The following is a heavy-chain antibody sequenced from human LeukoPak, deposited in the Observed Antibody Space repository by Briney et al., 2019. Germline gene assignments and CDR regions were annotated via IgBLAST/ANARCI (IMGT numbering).Heavy chain of an antibody. CDR1: GFTFSSYA. CDR2: ISGSGGST. Sequence: PGGSPRLSCAASGFTFSSYAMSWVRQAPGKRLEWVSAISGSGGSTYYADSVKGRFTISRDNSKNTLYLQMNSLRAEDTAVYYCAKFGAGPFDYWGQGTLVTVSS. J-gene: IGHJ4*02. CDR3: AKFGAGPFDY. V-gene: IGHV3-23*01. D-gene: IGHD3-3*01.